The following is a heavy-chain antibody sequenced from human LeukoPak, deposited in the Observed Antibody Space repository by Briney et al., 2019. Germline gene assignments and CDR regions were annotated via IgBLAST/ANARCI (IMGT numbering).Heavy chain of an antibody. D-gene: IGHD2-2*01. Sequence: SETLSLTCTVSGGSISSGGYYWSWIRQHPGKGLEWIGYIYYSGSTYYNPSLKSRVTISVDTSKNQFSLELSSVTAADTAVYYCARAIPAAYYFDYWGQGTLVTVSS. V-gene: IGHV4-31*03. J-gene: IGHJ4*02. CDR3: ARAIPAAYYFDY. CDR2: IYYSGST. CDR1: GGSISSGGYY.